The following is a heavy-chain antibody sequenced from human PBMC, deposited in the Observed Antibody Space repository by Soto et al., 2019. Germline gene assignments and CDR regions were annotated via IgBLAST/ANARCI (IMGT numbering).Heavy chain of an antibody. CDR1: GFTFTNYA. Sequence: VQLLESGGGLVQPGGSLRLSCAASGFTFTNYAMSWVRQAPGKGLEWVSTVSGGGDGTYYADSVKGRFSTSRDNSRNTVYLQMSSLRAEDTAVYYCAKKGLGSLATYCNYGDCHYAFDLWGQGTIVTVSS. D-gene: IGHD2-21*02. V-gene: IGHV3-23*01. J-gene: IGHJ3*01. CDR3: AKKGLGSLATYCNYGDCHYAFDL. CDR2: VSGGGDGT.